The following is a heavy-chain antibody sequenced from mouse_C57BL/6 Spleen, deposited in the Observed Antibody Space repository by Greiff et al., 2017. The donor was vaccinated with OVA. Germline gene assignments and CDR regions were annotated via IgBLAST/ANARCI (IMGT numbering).Heavy chain of an antibody. CDR3: ARPLYYAMDY. Sequence: EVQLVESGGGLVKPGGSLKLSCAASGFAFSDYGMHWVRQAPEKGLEWVAYISSGSSTIYYADTVKGRFPISRDNAKHTLFLQMTSRRSEDAAMYYCARPLYYAMDYWGQGTSVTVSS. CDR2: ISSGSSTI. J-gene: IGHJ4*01. V-gene: IGHV5-17*01. CDR1: GFAFSDYG.